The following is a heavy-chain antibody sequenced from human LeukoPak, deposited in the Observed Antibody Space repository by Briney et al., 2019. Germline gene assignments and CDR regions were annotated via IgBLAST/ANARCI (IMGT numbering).Heavy chain of an antibody. CDR3: ARTLPMVRGVRGWFDP. CDR2: ISSSSSYI. Sequence: PGGSLRLSCAASGFTFSSYSMNWVRQAPGKGLEWVSSISSSSSYIYHADSVKGRFTISRDNAKNSLYLQMNSLRAEDTAVYYCARTLPMVRGVRGWFDPWGQGTLVTVSS. CDR1: GFTFSSYS. J-gene: IGHJ5*02. V-gene: IGHV3-21*01. D-gene: IGHD3-10*01.